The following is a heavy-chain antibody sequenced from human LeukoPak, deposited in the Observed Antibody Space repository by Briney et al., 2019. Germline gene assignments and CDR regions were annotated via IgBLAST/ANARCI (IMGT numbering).Heavy chain of an antibody. CDR3: ARDEYSSGWSGGWYFDY. CDR2: ISSSGSTI. V-gene: IGHV3-48*03. J-gene: IGHJ4*02. D-gene: IGHD6-19*01. Sequence: GGSLRLSCAASGFTFSSYEMNCVRQAPGKGLEWVSYISSSGSTIYYADSVKGRFTISRDNAKNSLYLQMNSLRAEDTAVYYCARDEYSSGWSGGWYFDYWGQGTLVTVSS. CDR1: GFTFSSYE.